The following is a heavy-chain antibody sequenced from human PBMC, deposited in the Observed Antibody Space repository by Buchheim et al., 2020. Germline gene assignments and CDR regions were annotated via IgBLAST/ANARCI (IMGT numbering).Heavy chain of an antibody. J-gene: IGHJ4*02. CDR3: ARGSRGAGNGFDVY. CDR2: INHSGST. CDR1: GGSFSGYY. V-gene: IGHV4-34*01. D-gene: IGHD6-13*01. Sequence: QVQLQQWGAGLLKPSETLSLTCAVYGGSFSGYYWSWIRQPPGKGLEWIGEINHSGSTNYNPSLKSRVTISVDTSKNQFSPKLSSVTAADTAVYYCARGSRGAGNGFDVYWGQGTL.